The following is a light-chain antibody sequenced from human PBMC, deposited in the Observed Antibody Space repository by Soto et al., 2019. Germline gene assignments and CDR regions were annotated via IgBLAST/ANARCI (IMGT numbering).Light chain of an antibody. CDR2: DAS. CDR1: QDIANS. Sequence: DIQMTNSPSSVSAYLRDRVILTCQASQDIANSLNWYQHKPGKAPKLLIYDASNLERGVPARFSGSGSGTDFSFTISSLQPEDIATYYCQVYEYLPTSFCQVTRLEIK. J-gene: IGKJ5*01. V-gene: IGKV1-33*01. CDR3: QVYEYLPTS.